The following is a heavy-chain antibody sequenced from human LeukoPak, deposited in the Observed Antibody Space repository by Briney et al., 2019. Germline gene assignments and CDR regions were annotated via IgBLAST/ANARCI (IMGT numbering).Heavy chain of an antibody. V-gene: IGHV3-30*18. CDR3: TKGGGISYNPLDP. CDR1: GFTFYNYG. J-gene: IGHJ5*02. D-gene: IGHD1-26*01. CDR2: ISPDGYG. Sequence: GGSLRLSCAAFGFTFYNYGIHWVRQAPGKGLEWLAVISPDGYGHYADSVKGRFTVSRDNSKNTLYLQMNSLRTDDSAMYYCTKGGGISYNPLDPWGPGTLVTVSS.